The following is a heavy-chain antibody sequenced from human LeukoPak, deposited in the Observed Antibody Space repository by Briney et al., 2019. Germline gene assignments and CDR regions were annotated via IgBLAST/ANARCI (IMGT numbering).Heavy chain of an antibody. CDR3: ARLRKGRYFDYIFDY. J-gene: IGHJ4*02. CDR1: GGSVTSTTYY. V-gene: IGHV4-39*01. Sequence: SETLSLTCSVSGGSVTSTTYYWGWIRQPPGGGLGWIANVYYTGSTYSNPSLKSRATMSVDTSKNQFSLTMTSVTAADAAVYYCARLRKGRYFDYIFDYWGQGTLATVSS. D-gene: IGHD3-9*01. CDR2: VYYTGST.